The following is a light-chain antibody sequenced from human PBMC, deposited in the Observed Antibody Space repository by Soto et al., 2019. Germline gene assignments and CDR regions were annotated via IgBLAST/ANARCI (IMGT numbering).Light chain of an antibody. CDR2: KAS. J-gene: IGKJ1*01. Sequence: DIQMTQSPSTLSGSVGDRVTITCRASQTISSWLAWYQQQPGKAPKLLIYKASSLESGVPSRFSGSGSGTEFTLTISSLQPDDFATYYCQQYNSYSRTFGQGTKVDI. V-gene: IGKV1-5*03. CDR3: QQYNSYSRT. CDR1: QTISSW.